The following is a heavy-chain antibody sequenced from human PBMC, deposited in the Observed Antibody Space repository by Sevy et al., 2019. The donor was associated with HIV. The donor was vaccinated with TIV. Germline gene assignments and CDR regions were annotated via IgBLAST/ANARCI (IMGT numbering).Heavy chain of an antibody. J-gene: IGHJ6*02. CDR3: ARFLSTSYYYYYAMDV. CDR1: GYTFISYD. D-gene: IGHD2-2*01. Sequence: ASVKVSCKASGYTFISYDINWVRQATGQGLEWMGWMNPNSGNTGYAQKFQGRVIMTRNTSTNTAYMELSSLRSDDTAVYYCARFLSTSYYYYYAMDVWGQGTTVTVSS. V-gene: IGHV1-8*01. CDR2: MNPNSGNT.